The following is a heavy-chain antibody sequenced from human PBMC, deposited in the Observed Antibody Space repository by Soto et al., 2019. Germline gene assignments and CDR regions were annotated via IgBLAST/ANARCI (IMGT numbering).Heavy chain of an antibody. J-gene: IGHJ4*02. CDR1: GASMSSGGYH. V-gene: IGHV4-31*03. Sequence: QVQLQESGPGLVKPSQTLSLTCSVSGASMSSGGYHWGWVRQLPGQGLEYIGHIYYGGNAEYNPSLKTRLSILVDMSSNQFSLRLTSVTGADTAVYFCACYLVWFGSSYLVDSWGQGTLVTVSS. CDR2: IYYGGNA. CDR3: ACYLVWFGSSYLVDS. D-gene: IGHD3-3*01.